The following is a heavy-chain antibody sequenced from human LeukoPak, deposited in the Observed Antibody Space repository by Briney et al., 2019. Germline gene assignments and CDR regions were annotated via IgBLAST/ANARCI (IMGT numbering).Heavy chain of an antibody. CDR3: ARDSTASCYDY. CDR1: GFTFSNYW. V-gene: IGHV3-7*01. D-gene: IGHD2-2*01. CDR2: IKQDGSDK. J-gene: IGHJ4*02. Sequence: GGSLRLSCAASGFTFSNYWMTWVRQAPGKGLEWVANIKQDGSDKYYVDSVKGRFTISKDNAQNSLYLQMNSLRAEDTAVYYCARDSTASCYDYWGQGTLVTVSS.